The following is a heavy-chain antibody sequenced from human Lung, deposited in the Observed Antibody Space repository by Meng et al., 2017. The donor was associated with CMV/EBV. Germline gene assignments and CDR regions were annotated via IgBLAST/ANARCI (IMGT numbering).Heavy chain of an antibody. J-gene: IGHJ4*01. CDR1: GFNFYGFY. D-gene: IGHD1-26*01. Sequence: ASVKVSCKTSGFNFYGFYIHWVRRAPGQGLEWMGRINPKNGDPKYAQRFEGRVSMTTDTSITTVYMELRSLRSDDTAFYYCTRRPLGSTRPFDYWGHGNMV. CDR3: TRRPLGSTRPFDY. V-gene: IGHV1-2*06. CDR2: INPKNGDP.